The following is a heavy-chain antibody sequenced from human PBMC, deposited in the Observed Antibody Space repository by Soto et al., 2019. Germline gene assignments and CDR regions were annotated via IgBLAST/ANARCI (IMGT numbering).Heavy chain of an antibody. D-gene: IGHD1-26*01. Sequence: QVQLQESGPGLVKPSETLSLTCTVSGGSISSYYWSWIRQPPGKGLEWIGYIYYSGSTNYNPSLMSGVTISVDTSKNQSSLKLSSVTGADTAVYYCARRWGYAFDIWGQGTMVTVSS. V-gene: IGHV4-59*08. CDR2: IYYSGST. CDR3: ARRWGYAFDI. CDR1: GGSISSYY. J-gene: IGHJ3*02.